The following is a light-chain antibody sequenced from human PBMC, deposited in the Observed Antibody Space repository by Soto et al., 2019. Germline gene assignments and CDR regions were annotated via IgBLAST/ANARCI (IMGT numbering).Light chain of an antibody. V-gene: IGKV3-15*01. CDR2: GAS. J-gene: IGKJ1*01. Sequence: EIVMTQSPATLSLSSGERATLSCRASQSVSSNLAWYQQKPGQAPRLLIYGASTRATGIPARFSGSGSGTEFTLTISSLQSEDFAVYYCQQYNNWLAFGQGTKVDIK. CDR1: QSVSSN. CDR3: QQYNNWLA.